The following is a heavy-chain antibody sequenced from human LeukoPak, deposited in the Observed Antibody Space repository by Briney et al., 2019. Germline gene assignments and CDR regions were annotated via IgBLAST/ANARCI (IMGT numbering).Heavy chain of an antibody. CDR2: IIPIFGTT. CDR3: VVTGATTSFDY. V-gene: IGHV1-69*06. J-gene: IGHJ4*02. CDR1: GGTFSTHG. Sequence: SVKVSCKASGGTFSTHGISWVRQAPGQGLERMGRIIPIFGTTNYAQNFQGRVTITADKSTSTVHMDLSSLRSEDTAVYYCVVTGATTSFDYWGQGTLVTVSS. D-gene: IGHD1-26*01.